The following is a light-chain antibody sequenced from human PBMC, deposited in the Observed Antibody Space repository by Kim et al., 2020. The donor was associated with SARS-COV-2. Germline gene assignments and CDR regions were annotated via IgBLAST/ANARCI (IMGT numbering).Light chain of an antibody. CDR1: QSILYSANNQNS. V-gene: IGKV4-1*01. J-gene: IGKJ4*01. CDR2: WTS. Sequence: DIVMTQSPDSLAVSLGERATINCKSSQSILYSANNQNSLAWFQQKPGQPPKLLIYWTSTRESGVPDRFSGSGSGTDFTLTISSLQAEDVAVYYCQQFQSAPLTFGGGTKVDIK. CDR3: QQFQSAPLT.